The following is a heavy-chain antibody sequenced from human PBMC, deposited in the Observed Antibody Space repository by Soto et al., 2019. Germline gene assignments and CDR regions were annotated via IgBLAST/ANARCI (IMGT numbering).Heavy chain of an antibody. CDR1: GFTFSSYW. CDR2: IKQDGSEK. Sequence: GGSLRLSCAASGFTFSSYWMSWVRQAPGKGLEWVANIKQDGSEKYYVDSVKGRFTISRDNAKNSLYLQMNSLRAEDTAVYYCARERVRRNYYYYGMDIWGQGTTVTVSS. V-gene: IGHV3-7*05. J-gene: IGHJ6*02. CDR3: ARERVRRNYYYYGMDI.